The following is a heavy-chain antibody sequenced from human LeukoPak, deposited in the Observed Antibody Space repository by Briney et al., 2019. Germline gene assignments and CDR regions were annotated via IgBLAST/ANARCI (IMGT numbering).Heavy chain of an antibody. CDR1: GFTFSSYG. Sequence: PGRPLRLSCAASGFTFSSYGMHWVRQAPGKALEWVAVIWYDGSNKYYADSVKGRFTISRDNSKNTLYLQMNSLRAEDTAVYYCAKDLIGIVATITGLDYWGQGTLVTVSS. J-gene: IGHJ4*02. D-gene: IGHD5-12*01. CDR2: IWYDGSNK. V-gene: IGHV3-33*06. CDR3: AKDLIGIVATITGLDY.